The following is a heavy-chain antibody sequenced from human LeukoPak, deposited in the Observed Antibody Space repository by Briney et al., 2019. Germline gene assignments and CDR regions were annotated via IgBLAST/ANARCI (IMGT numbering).Heavy chain of an antibody. Sequence: GGSLRLSCAASGFTFSSYEMNWVRQAPGKGLEWVSYISSSGSTIYYAESVKGRFTISRDNAKNSLYLQMNSLRAEDTAVYYCARGSYGSGSYYSYYYYYYMDVWGKGTTVTVSS. CDR2: ISSSGSTI. J-gene: IGHJ6*03. D-gene: IGHD3-10*01. CDR1: GFTFSSYE. CDR3: ARGSYGSGSYYSYYYYYYMDV. V-gene: IGHV3-48*03.